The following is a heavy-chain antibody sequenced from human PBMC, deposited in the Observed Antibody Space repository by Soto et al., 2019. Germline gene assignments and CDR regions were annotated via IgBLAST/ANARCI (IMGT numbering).Heavy chain of an antibody. J-gene: IGHJ6*03. CDR1: GGSFSGYY. CDR3: ARGRGYCSGGSCYYAHDYYYYMDV. CDR2: INHSGST. Sequence: QVQLQQWGAGLLKPSETLSLTCAVYGGSFSGYYWSWIRQPPGKGLEWIGEINHSGSTNYNPSLKSRLTISVDTSKNQFSLKLSSVTAADTAVYYCARGRGYCSGGSCYYAHDYYYYMDVWGKGTTVTVSS. V-gene: IGHV4-34*01. D-gene: IGHD2-15*01.